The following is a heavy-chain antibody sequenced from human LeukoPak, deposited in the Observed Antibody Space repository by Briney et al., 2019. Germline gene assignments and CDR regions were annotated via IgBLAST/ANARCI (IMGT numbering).Heavy chain of an antibody. CDR2: INTKNGDT. J-gene: IGHJ4*02. V-gene: IGHV1-18*01. CDR3: ARGMGTTTFADFDY. D-gene: IGHD1-7*01. Sequence: ASVKVSCKASGYTLTYNNISWVRQAPGQGLEWMGWINTKNGDTNYAQKLQGRVTMTTDTSTNTAYMELRSLRSDDTAVYYCARGMGTTTFADFDYWGQGTLVTVSS. CDR1: GYTLTYNN.